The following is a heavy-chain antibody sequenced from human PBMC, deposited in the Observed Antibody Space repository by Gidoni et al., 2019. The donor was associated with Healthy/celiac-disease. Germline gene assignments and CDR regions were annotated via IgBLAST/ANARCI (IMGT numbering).Heavy chain of an antibody. CDR2: IKQDGSEK. D-gene: IGHD6-6*01. CDR3: ARDGGSLARLRRSDAFDI. V-gene: IGHV3-7*01. Sequence: EVQLVEPGGGLVQPGGSLSLSCAASGFTFSSYWMSWVRQAPGKGLEWVANIKQDGSEKYYVDSVKGRFTISRDNAKNSLYLQMNSLRAEDTAVYYCARDGGSLARLRRSDAFDIWGQGTMVTVSS. J-gene: IGHJ3*02. CDR1: GFTFSSYW.